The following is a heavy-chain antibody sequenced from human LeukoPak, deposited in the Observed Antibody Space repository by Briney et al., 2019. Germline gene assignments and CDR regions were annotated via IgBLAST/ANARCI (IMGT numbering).Heavy chain of an antibody. CDR2: INHSGST. J-gene: IGHJ6*03. V-gene: IGHV4-34*01. Sequence: SSETLSLTCAVYGGSLSGYYWSWIRQPPGKGLEWIGEINHSGSTNYNPSLKSRVTISVDTSKNQFSLKLSSVTAADTAVYYCAREWGYYYYCMDVWGKGTTVTVSS. CDR1: GGSLSGYY. D-gene: IGHD1-26*01. CDR3: AREWGYYYYCMDV.